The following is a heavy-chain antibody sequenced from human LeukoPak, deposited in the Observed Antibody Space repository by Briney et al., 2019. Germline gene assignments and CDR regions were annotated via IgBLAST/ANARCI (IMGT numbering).Heavy chain of an antibody. Sequence: GGSLRLSCAASGFTFSNYAMSWVRQAPGKGLEWVSAILSSGDHTYYPDSLKGRFTISRDNSKNTLYLQINSLRAEDTAVYYCASPRAMKYYDSSGYYRRGMGGMDVWGQGTTVTVSS. CDR3: ASPRAMKYYDSSGYYRRGMGGMDV. J-gene: IGHJ6*02. CDR1: GFTFSNYA. D-gene: IGHD3-22*01. V-gene: IGHV3-23*01. CDR2: ILSSGDHT.